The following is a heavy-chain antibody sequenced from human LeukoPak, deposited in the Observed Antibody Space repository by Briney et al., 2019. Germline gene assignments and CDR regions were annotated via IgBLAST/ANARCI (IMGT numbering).Heavy chain of an antibody. V-gene: IGHV3-66*02. CDR2: IYSDGVT. CDR3: ARDRAEGKTWVEFDP. CDR1: GFIVNSYA. Sequence: GGSLRLSCAASGFIVNSYAMSWVRQAPGKGLAWVSLIYSDGVTQYADSVKGRFTISRDNSKNTLYLQMNSLRDEDTAVYFCARDRAEGKTWVEFDPWGQGTLVTVSA. J-gene: IGHJ5*02.